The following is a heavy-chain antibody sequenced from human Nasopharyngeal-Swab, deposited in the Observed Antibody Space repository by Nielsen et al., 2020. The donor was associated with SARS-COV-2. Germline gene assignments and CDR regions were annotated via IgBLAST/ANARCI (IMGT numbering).Heavy chain of an antibody. J-gene: IGHJ4*02. D-gene: IGHD5-12*01. Sequence: SETLSLTCTVSGGSISSYYWSWIRHPPGKGLEWIGYIYYSGSTNYNPSLKSRVTISVDTSKNQFSLKLSSVTAADTAVYYCARVGEYSGYDWGYYFDYWGQGTQVTVSS. V-gene: IGHV4-59*01. CDR3: ARVGEYSGYDWGYYFDY. CDR2: IYYSGST. CDR1: GGSISSYY.